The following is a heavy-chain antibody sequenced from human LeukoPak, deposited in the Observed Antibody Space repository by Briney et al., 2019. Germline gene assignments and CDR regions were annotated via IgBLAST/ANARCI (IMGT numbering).Heavy chain of an antibody. Sequence: GGSLRLSCAASGFIFSSYSMNWVRQAPGKGLEWVSSISSSSSYIYYADSVKGRFTISRDNAKNSLYLQMNSLRAEDTAVYYCARRADYYYMDVWGKGTTVTISS. CDR1: GFIFSSYS. CDR2: ISSSSSYI. V-gene: IGHV3-21*01. J-gene: IGHJ6*03. CDR3: ARRADYYYMDV. D-gene: IGHD6-13*01.